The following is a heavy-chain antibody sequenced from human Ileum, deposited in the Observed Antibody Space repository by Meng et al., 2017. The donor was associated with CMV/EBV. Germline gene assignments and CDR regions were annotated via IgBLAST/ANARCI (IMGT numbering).Heavy chain of an antibody. V-gene: IGHV4-39*07. J-gene: IGHJ5*02. CDR2: IYYSGST. Sequence: ESLRLSCTVSGGSISSSSYYWGWIRQPPGKGLEWIGRIYYSGSTYYNPSLKSRVTISVDTSKNQFSLKLSSVTAADTAVYYCAKEITYDFWSGYTNPSWFDPWGQGTLVTVSS. D-gene: IGHD3-3*01. CDR1: GGSISSSSYY. CDR3: AKEITYDFWSGYTNPSWFDP.